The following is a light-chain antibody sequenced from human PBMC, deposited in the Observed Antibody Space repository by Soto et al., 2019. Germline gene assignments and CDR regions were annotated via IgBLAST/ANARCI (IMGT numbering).Light chain of an antibody. J-gene: IGKJ2*01. CDR1: QSVSSRN. V-gene: IGKV3-20*01. Sequence: EIVLTQSPGTVSLSPGERATLSCRASQSVSSRNLAWYRQKPGQAPSLPIFGASNRATGIPDRFSGSGSGTDFTLTISRLEPEDCAVYYCLRYGDSPPAYTFGQGTKLEIK. CDR2: GAS. CDR3: LRYGDSPPAYT.